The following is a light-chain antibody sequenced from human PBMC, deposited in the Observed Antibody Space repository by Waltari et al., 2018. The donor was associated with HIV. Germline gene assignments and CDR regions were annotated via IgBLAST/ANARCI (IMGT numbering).Light chain of an antibody. CDR1: QGNRNE. CDR2: AAS. Sequence: ATQMTQPPSSLSASVGGRVAITCWASQGNRNEFGWYQQKPGKAPKLLIYAASSLQSGVPSRFSGSGSGTDVTHTISSLQPEDFATYGCLQDYNYPRPFGQGTKVEIK. CDR3: LQDYNYPRP. V-gene: IGKV1-6*01. J-gene: IGKJ1*01.